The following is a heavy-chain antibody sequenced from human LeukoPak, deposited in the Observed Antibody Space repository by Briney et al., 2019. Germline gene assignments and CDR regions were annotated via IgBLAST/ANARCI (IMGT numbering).Heavy chain of an antibody. CDR3: ARDQWLAYYYHGMDV. D-gene: IGHD6-19*01. Sequence: GGSLRLSCAASGFTFTTYSMNWVRQAPGKGLEWVSYISGSSSTIYYADSVKGRFTISRDKAENSLYLQMNSLRAEDTAIYYCARDQWLAYYYHGMDVWGQGTTVTVSS. V-gene: IGHV3-48*01. CDR1: GFTFTTYS. J-gene: IGHJ6*02. CDR2: ISGSSSTI.